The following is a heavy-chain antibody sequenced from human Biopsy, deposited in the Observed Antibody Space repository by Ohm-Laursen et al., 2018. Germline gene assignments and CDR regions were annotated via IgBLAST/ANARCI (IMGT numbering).Heavy chain of an antibody. CDR2: MYYSGST. CDR3: AGLVTGFIDP. CDR1: GGSISSGGYY. J-gene: IGHJ5*02. D-gene: IGHD3-9*01. Sequence: TLSLTCSVSGGSISSGGYYWGWIRQHPGKGLEWIGHMYYSGSTYYNPSLKSRITISVDTSKNQFSLKLSSVTAADTAVYYCAGLVTGFIDPWGQGTLATVSS. V-gene: IGHV4-31*03.